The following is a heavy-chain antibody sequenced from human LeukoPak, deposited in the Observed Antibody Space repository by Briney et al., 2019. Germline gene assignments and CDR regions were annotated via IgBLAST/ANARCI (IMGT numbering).Heavy chain of an antibody. Sequence: SETLSLTCTVSGGSISSHYWSWIRQPPGKGLEWIGYIYYSGSTNYNPSLKSRVTISVDTSKNQFSLKLSSVTAADTAVYYCAGKYSGYVVGWFDIWGQGTMVTVSS. J-gene: IGHJ3*02. CDR2: IYYSGST. V-gene: IGHV4-59*08. CDR1: GGSISSHY. D-gene: IGHD5-12*01. CDR3: AGKYSGYVVGWFDI.